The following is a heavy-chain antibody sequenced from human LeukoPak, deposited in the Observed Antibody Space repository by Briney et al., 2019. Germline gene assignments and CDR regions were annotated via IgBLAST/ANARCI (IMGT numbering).Heavy chain of an antibody. Sequence: SETLSLTCTVSGGSISSSSYYWGWIRQPPGKGLEWIGSIYYSGSTYYNPSLKSRVAISVDTSKNQFSLKLSSVTAADTAVYYCARLPRGPIAVLDYWGQGTLVTVSS. D-gene: IGHD6-19*01. CDR2: IYYSGST. CDR3: ARLPRGPIAVLDY. J-gene: IGHJ4*02. CDR1: GGSISSSSYY. V-gene: IGHV4-39*01.